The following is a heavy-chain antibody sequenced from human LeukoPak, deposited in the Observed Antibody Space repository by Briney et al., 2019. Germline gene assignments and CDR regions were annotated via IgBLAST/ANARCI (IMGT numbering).Heavy chain of an antibody. Sequence: ASVKVSCNASGYTFTGYYMHWVRQAPGQGLEWMGWINPNSGGTNYAQKFQGRVTMTRDTSISTAYMELSRLRSDDTAVYYCARGAARKIYYFDYWGQGTLVTVSS. CDR3: ARGAARKIYYFDY. CDR1: GYTFTGYY. CDR2: INPNSGGT. J-gene: IGHJ4*02. V-gene: IGHV1-2*02. D-gene: IGHD6-6*01.